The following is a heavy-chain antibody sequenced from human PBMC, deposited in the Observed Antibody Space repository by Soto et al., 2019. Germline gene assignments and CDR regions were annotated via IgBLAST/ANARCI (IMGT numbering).Heavy chain of an antibody. CDR3: ARERTLAGNDY. Sequence: ASVKISCKTSRYTSTRSDITWGRQATRQGLECIGWMNPNSSNTGYAQKFQGRVTMTRNTSISTAYIELSRLRSEHTAVYYCARERTLAGNDYWGQGTLVTVSS. D-gene: IGHD6-19*01. V-gene: IGHV1-8*01. CDR1: RYTSTRSD. CDR2: MNPNSSNT. J-gene: IGHJ4*02.